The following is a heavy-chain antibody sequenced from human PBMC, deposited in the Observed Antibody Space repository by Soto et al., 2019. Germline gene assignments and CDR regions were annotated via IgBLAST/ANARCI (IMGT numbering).Heavy chain of an antibody. CDR2: ISGDGGST. D-gene: IGHD3-16*01. CDR1: GFTFRSCA. J-gene: IGHJ6*03. V-gene: IGHV3-23*01. CDR3: AGGGNADFYAYYFMDV. Sequence: EVQLLESGGGLVRPGRSLRLSCAASGFTFRSCAMSWVRQAPGKGLEWVAVISGDGGSTYYADAVKGRFIITRDNSKNTLHWQINSLRAEDTAVYYCAGGGNADFYAYYFMDVWGKGTTVTVSS.